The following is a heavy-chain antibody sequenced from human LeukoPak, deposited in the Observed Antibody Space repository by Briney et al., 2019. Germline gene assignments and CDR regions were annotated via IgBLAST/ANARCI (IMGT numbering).Heavy chain of an antibody. V-gene: IGHV3-15*05. D-gene: IGHD2-2*01. CDR3: KRDIVVVPTAITDYYQYYGMDV. Sequence: GGSLRLSCAASGFAFSNAWMSWVRQAPGKGLEWVGRIRSKTDGGKIGYAAPVKGRFTISRDDSESTLYLQMNNLKTEDTAVYYCKRDIVVVPTAITDYYQYYGMDVWGQGTTVAVSS. CDR2: IRSKTDGGKI. J-gene: IGHJ6*02. CDR1: GFAFSNAW.